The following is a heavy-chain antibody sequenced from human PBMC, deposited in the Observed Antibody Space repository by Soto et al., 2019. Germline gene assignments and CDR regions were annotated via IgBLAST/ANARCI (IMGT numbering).Heavy chain of an antibody. V-gene: IGHV4-4*02. CDR2: IYHNGAT. Sequence: QVQLQESGPGLVKPSGTLSLTCAVSGGSVNSSNYWSWVRQAPGRGLEWIGEIYHNGATNYNPSLKSRAKMSVDKSTNRFSLILNSVTAADTAIYYCAGPIRYFVKVETFDVWGQGTMVTVSS. J-gene: IGHJ3*01. CDR1: GGSVNSSNY. D-gene: IGHD3-9*01. CDR3: AGPIRYFVKVETFDV.